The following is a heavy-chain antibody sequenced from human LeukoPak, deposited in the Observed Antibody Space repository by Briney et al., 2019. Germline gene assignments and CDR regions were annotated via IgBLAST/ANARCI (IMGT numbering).Heavy chain of an antibody. CDR1: GFTFSSYA. J-gene: IGHJ4*02. Sequence: GGSLRLSCAASGFTFSSYAMNLVRQAPGKGLEWVSGISAGGGSTYYEDSVKGRFTISRDNSKNTLYLQMNSLRAEDTAVYYCAKSSRRYCTNGICYDASADYFDSWGQGTLVTVSS. CDR3: AKSSRRYCTNGICYDASADYFDS. D-gene: IGHD2-8*01. CDR2: ISAGGGST. V-gene: IGHV3-23*01.